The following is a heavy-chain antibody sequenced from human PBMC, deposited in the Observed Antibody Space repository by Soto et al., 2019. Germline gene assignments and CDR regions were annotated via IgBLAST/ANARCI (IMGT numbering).Heavy chain of an antibody. CDR1: GYSFTDYL. D-gene: IGHD3-10*01. Sequence: GASVKVSCKASGYSFTDYLMHWVRQAPGQGLEYMGWIDPNSGATGSPQNFQGRGTLTRDMSITTAYMELCSLRSDDTAIYYCARGSYASGTKLPNDPWGQGTLVTVSS. J-gene: IGHJ5*02. CDR3: ARGSYASGTKLPNDP. CDR2: IDPNSGAT. V-gene: IGHV1-2*02.